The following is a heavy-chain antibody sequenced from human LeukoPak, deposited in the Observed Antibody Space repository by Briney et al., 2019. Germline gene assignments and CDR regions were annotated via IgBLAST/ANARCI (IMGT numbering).Heavy chain of an antibody. D-gene: IGHD3-16*01. J-gene: IGHJ3*02. CDR3: ATRGSDRRSYAFDI. CDR2: IYSGGST. CDR1: GFTVSSNY. Sequence: GGSLRLSCAASGFTVSSNYMSWVRQAPGKGLEWVSVIYSGGSTYFADSVKGRFTISRDNSKNTLYLQMNSLRAEDTAVYYCATRGSDRRSYAFDIWGQGTMVTVSS. V-gene: IGHV3-53*01.